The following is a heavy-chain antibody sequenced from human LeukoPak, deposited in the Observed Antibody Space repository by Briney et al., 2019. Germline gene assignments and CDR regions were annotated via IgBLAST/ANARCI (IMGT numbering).Heavy chain of an antibody. Sequence: NTSETLSLTCTVSGGSISSSNYYWGWIRQPPGKGLEWIASIHYSETTYYNPSLKSRVTISLDMSKKQFSLKMTSVTAADTAVYYCARGRRGAGLSARYYFDSWGQGTLVPVSS. CDR3: ARGRRGAGLSARYYFDS. V-gene: IGHV4-39*07. J-gene: IGHJ4*02. CDR2: IHYSETT. CDR1: GGSISSSNYY. D-gene: IGHD3-16*01.